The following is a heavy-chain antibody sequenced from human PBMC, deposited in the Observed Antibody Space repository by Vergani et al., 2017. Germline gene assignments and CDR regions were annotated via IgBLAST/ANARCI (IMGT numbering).Heavy chain of an antibody. CDR3: ASFCSSTSCFYFDD. D-gene: IGHD2-2*01. CDR2: IIPILGIA. CDR1: GGTFSSYT. V-gene: IGHV1-69*02. Sequence: QVQLVQSGAEVKKPGSSVKVSCKASGGTFSSYTISWVRQAPGQGLEWMGRIIPILGIANFAQKFQGRGPITADKSTSTAYMELSSLRSNDTAVYYWASFCSSTSCFYFDDWGQGSLVTVSS. J-gene: IGHJ4*02.